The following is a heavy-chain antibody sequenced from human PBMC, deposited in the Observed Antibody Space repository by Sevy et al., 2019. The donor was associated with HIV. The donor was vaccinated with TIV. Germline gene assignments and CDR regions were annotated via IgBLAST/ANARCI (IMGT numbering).Heavy chain of an antibody. Sequence: GGSLRLSCAASGFTFSSYAMHWVRQAPGKGLEWVAVISYDGSNKYYADSVKGRFTISRDNSKNTLYLQMNSLRAEDTAVYYCARDYRSGSYSRPFRFDYWGQGTLVTVSS. J-gene: IGHJ4*02. CDR1: GFTFSSYA. V-gene: IGHV3-30-3*01. CDR2: ISYDGSNK. D-gene: IGHD3-10*01. CDR3: ARDYRSGSYSRPFRFDY.